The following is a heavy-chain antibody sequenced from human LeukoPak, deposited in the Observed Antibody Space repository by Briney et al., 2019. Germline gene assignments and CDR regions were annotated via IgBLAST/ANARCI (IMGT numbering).Heavy chain of an antibody. V-gene: IGHV1-8*01. CDR1: GYTFTSYD. D-gene: IGHD4-11*01. J-gene: IGHJ4*02. CDR2: MNPNSGNT. CDR3: AREVDIPLTTGRANFFDL. Sequence: ASVKVSCKASGYTFTSYDIKWVRQATGQGLERMGWMNPNSGNTGYAQKFQGRVTMTRNTSISTAYMELSSLRSEDTAVYYCAREVDIPLTTGRANFFDLWGQGTLVTVSS.